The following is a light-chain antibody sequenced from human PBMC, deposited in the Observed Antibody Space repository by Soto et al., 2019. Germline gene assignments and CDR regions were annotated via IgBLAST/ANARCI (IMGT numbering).Light chain of an antibody. J-gene: IGKJ1*01. CDR3: QQYNSYWT. CDR2: DAS. Sequence: DIQMTQSPSTLSSSVGDRVTLTCRASQSISSSLAWYQQRPGKAPNLLIYDASSLESGVPSRFSGSGSGTEFTLTINSMQPDDFATYYCQQYNSYWTFGQGTKVDI. CDR1: QSISSS. V-gene: IGKV1-5*01.